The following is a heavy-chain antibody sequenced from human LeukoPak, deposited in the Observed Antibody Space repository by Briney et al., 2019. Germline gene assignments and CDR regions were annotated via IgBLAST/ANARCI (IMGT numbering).Heavy chain of an antibody. CDR3: AKDKGGGYGNDGFDI. CDR1: GFTFSSYG. J-gene: IGHJ3*02. CDR2: MSFDGSNK. V-gene: IGHV3-30*18. D-gene: IGHD3-16*01. Sequence: GGSLRLSCVASGFTFSSYGMHWVRQAPGKGLEWVAIMSFDGSNKHYGDSVKGRFTISRDNSKKTLYLQMNSLGAEDTAVYYCAKDKGGGYGNDGFDIWGRGTMVTVSS.